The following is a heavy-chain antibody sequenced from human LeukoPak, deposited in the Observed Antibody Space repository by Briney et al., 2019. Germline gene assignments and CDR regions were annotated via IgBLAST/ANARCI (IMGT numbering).Heavy chain of an antibody. Sequence: PSETLSLTCTVSGGSISSGDYYWSWIRQPPGKGLEWIGYIYYSGSTNYNPSLKSRVTISVDTSKNQFSLKLSSVTAADTAVYYCARYGPGREDEPAAMSNYFDYWGQGTLVTVSS. CDR3: ARYGPGREDEPAAMSNYFDY. J-gene: IGHJ4*02. CDR2: IYYSGST. CDR1: GGSISSGDYY. V-gene: IGHV4-30-4*01. D-gene: IGHD2-2*01.